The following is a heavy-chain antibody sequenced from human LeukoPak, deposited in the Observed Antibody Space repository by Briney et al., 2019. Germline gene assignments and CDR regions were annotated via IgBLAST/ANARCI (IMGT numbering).Heavy chain of an antibody. J-gene: IGHJ4*02. CDR1: GVSISSSNW. Sequence: PSETLSLTCTVSGVSISSSNWWSWVRQPPGKGLEWIGEIYHTGSTNYSPSLKSRVTMSVDKSKNQFSLKLTCMTAADTAVYCARVKGVVTPMVFDYWGQGTLVTVSS. V-gene: IGHV4-4*02. CDR2: IYHTGST. CDR3: ARVKGVVTPMVFDY. D-gene: IGHD4-23*01.